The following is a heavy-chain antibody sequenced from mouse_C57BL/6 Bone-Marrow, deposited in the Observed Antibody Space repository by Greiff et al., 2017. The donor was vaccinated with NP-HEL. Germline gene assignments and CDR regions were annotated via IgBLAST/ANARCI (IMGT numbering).Heavy chain of an antibody. D-gene: IGHD1-1*01. CDR3: ARLPGY. J-gene: IGHJ2*01. CDR2: ISDGGSYT. CDR1: GFTFSSYA. Sequence: EVLLVESGGGLVKPGASLKLSCAASGFTFSSYAMSWVRQTPEKRLAWVATISDGGSYTYYPDNVKGRFTIARDNAKNNPYLQLSHLKSEDTAMYYCARLPGYWGQGTTLTVSS. V-gene: IGHV5-4*01.